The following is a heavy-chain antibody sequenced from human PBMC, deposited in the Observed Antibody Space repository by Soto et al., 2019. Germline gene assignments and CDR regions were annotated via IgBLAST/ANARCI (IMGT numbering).Heavy chain of an antibody. D-gene: IGHD2-2*01. J-gene: IGHJ4*02. CDR3: VRDIVIVPAASPMGYFDY. CDR1: GFTFSTYA. V-gene: IGHV3-23*01. CDR2: ISGSGYT. Sequence: PGGSLRLSCEASGFTFSTYAMSWVRQAPGKGLEWVSAISGSGYTYYADPVKGRFTISRDNSKNTLYLQMNSLRAEDTAIYYCVRDIVIVPAASPMGYFDYWGQGALVTVSS.